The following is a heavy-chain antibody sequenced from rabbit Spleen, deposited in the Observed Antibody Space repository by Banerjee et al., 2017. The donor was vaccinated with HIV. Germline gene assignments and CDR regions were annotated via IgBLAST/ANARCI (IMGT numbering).Heavy chain of an antibody. CDR1: GFSFSSNYW. Sequence: QQQLVESGGGLVKPGASLTLTCTASGFSFSSNYWICWVRQAPGKGLEWIACIYAGSSSGFTYSATWAKGRFTCSKTSSTTVTLQMTSLTVADTATYFCARDTGSSFSSYGMDLWGQGTLVTVS. CDR3: ARDTGSSFSSYGMDL. V-gene: IGHV1S45*01. D-gene: IGHD8-1*01. J-gene: IGHJ6*01. CDR2: IYAGSSSGFT.